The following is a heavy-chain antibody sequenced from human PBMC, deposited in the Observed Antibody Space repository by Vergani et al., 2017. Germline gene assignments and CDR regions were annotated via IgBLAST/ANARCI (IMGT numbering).Heavy chain of an antibody. CDR1: GFTFSSYW. CDR3: ARDLRLLYNRFVP. D-gene: IGHD1-14*01. V-gene: IGHV3-74*01. J-gene: IGHJ5*02. Sequence: EVQLVESGGGLVQPGGSLRLSCAASGFTFSSYWMHWVRQAPGKGLVWVSRINSDVSSTSYADSVKGRFTISRDTAKNTRYLQMNSLRAEDTGVYYCARDLRLLYNRFVPWGERTLVAV. CDR2: INSDVSST.